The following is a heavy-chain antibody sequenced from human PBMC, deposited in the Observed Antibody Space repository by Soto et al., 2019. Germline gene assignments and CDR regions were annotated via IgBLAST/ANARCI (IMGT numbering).Heavy chain of an antibody. CDR2: ISGNGRSI. V-gene: IGHV3-23*01. Sequence: PGGSLRLSCVASGFAFSNYAMNWVRQTPGKGLEWVSSISGNGRSIYYAQSVKGRFTISRDNPRNTLYLQLDSLRGDDTAVYFCVSQRSSGVHHFGSWGQGTLVTVSS. J-gene: IGHJ4*02. CDR1: GFAFSNYA. D-gene: IGHD5-12*01. CDR3: VSQRSSGVHHFGS.